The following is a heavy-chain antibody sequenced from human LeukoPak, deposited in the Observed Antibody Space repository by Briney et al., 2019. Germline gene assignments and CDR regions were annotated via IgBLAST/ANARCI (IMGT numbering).Heavy chain of an antibody. CDR3: ARVGIAAAGSYYFDY. D-gene: IGHD6-13*01. CDR1: GYSISSGYY. V-gene: IGHV4-38-2*02. Sequence: PSETLSLTCTVSGYSISSGYYWGWIRQPPGQGLERIGSIYHSGSTYYNPSLKSRVTISVDTSKNQFSLKLSSVTAADTAVYYCARVGIAAAGSYYFDYWGQGTLVTVSS. CDR2: IYHSGST. J-gene: IGHJ4*02.